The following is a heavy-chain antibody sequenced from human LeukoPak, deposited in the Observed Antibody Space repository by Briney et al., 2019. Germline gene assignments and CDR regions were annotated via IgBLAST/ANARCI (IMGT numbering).Heavy chain of an antibody. CDR1: GGSISSGGYY. D-gene: IGHD6-6*01. V-gene: IGHV4-30-2*01. CDR2: IYHSGST. J-gene: IGHJ3*02. CDR3: ARDKLGLYAFGI. Sequence: PSETLSLTCTVSGGSISSGGYYWSWIRQPPGKGLEWIGYIYHSGSTYYNPSLKSQVTISVDRSKNQFSLKLSSVTAADTAVYYCARDKLGLYAFGIWGQGTMVTVSS.